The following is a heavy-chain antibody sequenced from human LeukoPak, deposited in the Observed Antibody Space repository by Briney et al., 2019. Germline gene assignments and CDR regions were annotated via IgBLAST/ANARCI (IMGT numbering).Heavy chain of an antibody. Sequence: SETLSLTCAVYGGSFSGYYWSWIRQPPGKGLEWIGEINHSRSTNYNPSLKSRVTISVDTSKNQFSLKLSSVTAADTAVYYCARSLYSSSSRKFDYWGQGTLVTVSS. CDR3: ARSLYSSSSRKFDY. CDR2: INHSRST. J-gene: IGHJ4*02. CDR1: GGSFSGYY. V-gene: IGHV4-34*01. D-gene: IGHD6-6*01.